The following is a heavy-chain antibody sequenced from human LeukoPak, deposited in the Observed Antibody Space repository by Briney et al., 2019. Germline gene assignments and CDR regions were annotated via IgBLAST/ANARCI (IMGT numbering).Heavy chain of an antibody. CDR2: MSYDGSNK. D-gene: IGHD4-23*01. CDR3: AKGNYGGNSRIPLSDY. V-gene: IGHV3-30*18. Sequence: GRSLRLSCAASGFTFSSYGMPWVRQAPGKGLEWVAVMSYDGSNKYYADSMKGRFTISRDNSKNTLYLQMNSLRAEDTAVYYCAKGNYGGNSRIPLSDYWGQGTLVTVSS. J-gene: IGHJ4*02. CDR1: GFTFSSYG.